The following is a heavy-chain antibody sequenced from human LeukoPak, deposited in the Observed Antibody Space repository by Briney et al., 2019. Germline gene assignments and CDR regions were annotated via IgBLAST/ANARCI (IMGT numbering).Heavy chain of an antibody. V-gene: IGHV3-23*01. J-gene: IGHJ3*02. CDR3: AKSKGSSSGAFDI. CDR1: GFTFSSYA. D-gene: IGHD2-2*01. CDR2: ISGSGDTT. Sequence: GGSLRLSCAASGFTFSSYAMSWVRQAPGKGLEWVSTISGSGDTTYYADSVKGRFTISRDNSENTLYLQMNSLRVEDTAVYYCAKSKGSSSGAFDIWGQGTMVTVSS.